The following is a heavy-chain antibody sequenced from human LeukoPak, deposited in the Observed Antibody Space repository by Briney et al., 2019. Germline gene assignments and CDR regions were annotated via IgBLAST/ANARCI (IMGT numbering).Heavy chain of an antibody. D-gene: IGHD3-10*01. V-gene: IGHV1-18*01. Sequence: ASVKVSCKASGYTFTSYGISRVRQAPGQGLEWMGWISAYNGNTNYAQKLQGRVTMTTDTSTSTAYMELRSLRSDDTAVYYCARVRVLWFGELSGWFDPWGQGTLVTVSS. CDR3: ARVRVLWFGELSGWFDP. J-gene: IGHJ5*02. CDR2: ISAYNGNT. CDR1: GYTFTSYG.